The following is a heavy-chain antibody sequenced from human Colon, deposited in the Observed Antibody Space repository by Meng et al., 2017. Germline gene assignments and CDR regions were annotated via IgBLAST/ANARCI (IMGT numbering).Heavy chain of an antibody. CDR3: ARVIADYGDSLWN. D-gene: IGHD4-17*01. J-gene: IGHJ4*02. V-gene: IGHV1-18*01. CDR2: ISAYNGNT. Sequence: GQLWKVGAEVKQPGASVKVSCKAVGYTFTSYGISWVRQAPGQGLEWMGWISAYNGNTNYAQKRQGRVTMTTDTSTSTAYMELRSLRSDDTAVYYCARVIADYGDSLWNWGQGTLVTVSS. CDR1: GYTFTSYG.